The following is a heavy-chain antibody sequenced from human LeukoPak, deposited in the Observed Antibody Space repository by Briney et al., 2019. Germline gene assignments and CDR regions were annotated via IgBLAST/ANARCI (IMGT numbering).Heavy chain of an antibody. Sequence: GGSLRLSCAASGFTFSSYSMNWVRQAPGKGLEWVSSISSSSSYIYYADSVKGRFTISRDNAKNSLYLQMNSLRAEDTAVYYCARVVAAKASDYWGQGTLVTVSS. CDR2: ISSSSSYI. CDR3: ARVVAAKASDY. D-gene: IGHD2-15*01. CDR1: GFTFSSYS. J-gene: IGHJ4*02. V-gene: IGHV3-21*01.